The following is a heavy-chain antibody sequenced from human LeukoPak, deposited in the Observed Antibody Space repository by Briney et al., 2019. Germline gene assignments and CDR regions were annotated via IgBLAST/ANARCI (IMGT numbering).Heavy chain of an antibody. J-gene: IGHJ5*02. Sequence: SETLSLTCSVSGGSVTSNFWTWIRQAAGKGLEWIGRVSTRGTTNYNPSLKSRLTLSIDAPNNQFSLRLDFVTAADTAVYYCARADQNWFDPWGQGTLVTVSS. V-gene: IGHV4-4*07. CDR2: VSTRGTT. CDR3: ARADQNWFDP. CDR1: GGSVTSNF.